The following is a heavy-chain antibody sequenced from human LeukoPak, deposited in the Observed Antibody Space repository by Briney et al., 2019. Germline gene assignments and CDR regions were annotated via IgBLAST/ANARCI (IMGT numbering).Heavy chain of an antibody. Sequence: PSETLSLTCTVSGGSISSYYWCWIRRPAGKGLEWIGRIYTSGSTNYNPSLKSRVTMSVDTSKNQFSLKLSSVTAADTAVYYCAREGAVTTFVDYWGQGTLVTVSS. J-gene: IGHJ4*02. V-gene: IGHV4-4*07. CDR1: GGSISSYY. CDR2: IYTSGST. D-gene: IGHD4-17*01. CDR3: AREGAVTTFVDY.